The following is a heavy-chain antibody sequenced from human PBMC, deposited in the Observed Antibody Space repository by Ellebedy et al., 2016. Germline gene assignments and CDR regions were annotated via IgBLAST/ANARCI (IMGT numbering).Heavy chain of an antibody. CDR3: ARHTLVGARNAFDI. Sequence: SETLSLTCAVYGGSFSGYYWSWIRQPPGKGLEWIGEINHSGSTNYNPSLKSRVTISVDTSKNQFSLQLSSVTAADTAVYYCARHTLVGARNAFDIWGRGTMVTVSS. D-gene: IGHD1-26*01. V-gene: IGHV4-34*01. J-gene: IGHJ3*02. CDR1: GGSFSGYY. CDR2: INHSGST.